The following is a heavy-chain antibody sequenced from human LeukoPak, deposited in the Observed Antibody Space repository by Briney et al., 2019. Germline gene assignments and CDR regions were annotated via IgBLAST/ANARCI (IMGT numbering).Heavy chain of an antibody. CDR1: GGSISSYY. D-gene: IGHD1-1*01. CDR3: AKGGRERNFDY. J-gene: IGHJ4*02. V-gene: IGHV4-59*01. CDR2: IYYSGST. Sequence: SETLSLTCTVSGGSISSYYWSWIRQPPGKGLEWIGYIYYSGSTNYNPSLNSRVTISVDTSKNQFSLKLSSVTAADTAAYYCAKGGRERNFDYWGQGTLVTVSS.